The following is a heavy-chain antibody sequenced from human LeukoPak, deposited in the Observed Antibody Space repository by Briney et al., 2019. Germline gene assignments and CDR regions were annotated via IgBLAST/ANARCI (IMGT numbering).Heavy chain of an antibody. J-gene: IGHJ4*02. D-gene: IGHD2-21*02. CDR1: EFTFSNYA. Sequence: GGSLRLSCVASEFTFSNYAMNWVRQAPGKGLEWVSTISSGGGDTYIADSVKGRFTISRDNAQNSLYLQMNSLRAEDTAVYYCARVTDNIFDYWGQGTLVTVSS. CDR2: ISSGGGDT. CDR3: ARVTDNIFDY. V-gene: IGHV3-21*01.